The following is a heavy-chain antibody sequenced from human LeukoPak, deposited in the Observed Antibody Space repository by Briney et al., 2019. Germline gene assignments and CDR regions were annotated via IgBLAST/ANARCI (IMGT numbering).Heavy chain of an antibody. Sequence: GGSLRLSCAASGFTFSSYAMSWVRQAPGKGLEWVSAISGSGGGTYYAGSVKGRFTVSRDNSKNTLYLQMNTLRAEDTALYYCAKDLTGKQQLALGCWGQGTLVTVSS. CDR2: ISGSGGGT. J-gene: IGHJ4*02. D-gene: IGHD6-13*01. CDR1: GFTFSSYA. CDR3: AKDLTGKQQLALGC. V-gene: IGHV3-23*01.